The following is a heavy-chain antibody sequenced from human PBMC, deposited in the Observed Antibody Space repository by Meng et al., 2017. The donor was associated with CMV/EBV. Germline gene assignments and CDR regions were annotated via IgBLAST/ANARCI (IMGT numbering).Heavy chain of an antibody. CDR3: AARITGTRDVDY. CDR1: GFTFTSSA. CDR2: IVVGSGNT. J-gene: IGHJ4*02. V-gene: IGHV1-58*01. D-gene: IGHD1-7*01. Sequence: SVKVSCKASGFTFTSSAVQWVRQARGQRLAWIGWIVVGSGNTNYAQKFQERVTITRDMSTSTAYMELSSLRSEDTAVYYCAARITGTRDVDYWGQGTLVTVSS.